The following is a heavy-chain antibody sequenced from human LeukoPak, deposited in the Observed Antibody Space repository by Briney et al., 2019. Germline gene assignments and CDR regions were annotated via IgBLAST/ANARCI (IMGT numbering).Heavy chain of an antibody. Sequence: ASVTVSCKASGYTFTTYYMHWVRQAPGQGLEWMGIINPSGGDTSHTQKFQGRLTMTWDTPTSTVYMELSSLRSEDTAVYYCAIQAFDYWGQGTLVTVSS. CDR3: AIQAFDY. CDR2: INPSGGDT. CDR1: GYTFTTYY. V-gene: IGHV1-46*01. J-gene: IGHJ4*02.